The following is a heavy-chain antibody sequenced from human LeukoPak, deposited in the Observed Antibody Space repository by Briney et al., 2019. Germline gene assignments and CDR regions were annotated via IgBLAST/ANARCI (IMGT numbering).Heavy chain of an antibody. Sequence: PGRSLRLSCAASGFTFSSYAMHWVRQAPGKGLEWVAVISYDGSNKYYADSVKGRFTISRDNSKNTLYLQMNSLRAEDTAVYYCAKRLRWSPFDYWGQGTLVTVSS. D-gene: IGHD4-23*01. CDR1: GFTFSSYA. CDR2: ISYDGSNK. J-gene: IGHJ4*02. V-gene: IGHV3-30-3*02. CDR3: AKRLRWSPFDY.